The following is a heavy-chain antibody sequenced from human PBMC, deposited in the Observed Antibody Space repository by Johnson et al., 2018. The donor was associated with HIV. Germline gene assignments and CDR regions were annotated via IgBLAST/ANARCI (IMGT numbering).Heavy chain of an antibody. Sequence: QVQLVESGGGVVQPGRSLRLSCAASGFTFSRYVIHRVRQAPGKGLEWVAVISYDGSNKYYADSVKGRFTISRDNSKNTLYLQMNSLRAEDTAVYYCARGLTGTRRDAFDIWGQGTMVTVSS. V-gene: IGHV3-30-3*01. D-gene: IGHD1-7*01. CDR3: ARGLTGTRRDAFDI. CDR1: GFTFSRYV. CDR2: ISYDGSNK. J-gene: IGHJ3*02.